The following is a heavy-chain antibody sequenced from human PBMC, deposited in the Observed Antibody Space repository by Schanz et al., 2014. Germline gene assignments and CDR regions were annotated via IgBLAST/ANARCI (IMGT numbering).Heavy chain of an antibody. CDR2: IKKDGSEK. J-gene: IGHJ5*02. CDR1: GFAFSSYG. Sequence: EVQLVESGGGLVQPGGSLRLSCLASGFAFSSYGMNWLRQAPGKGLEWVANIKKDGSEKYYVDSVKGRFTISRDNAKNSLFLQMNSLRPEDTAVYYCARGRVLESWGQGTLVTVSS. CDR3: ARGRVLES. V-gene: IGHV3-7*01. D-gene: IGHD1-1*01.